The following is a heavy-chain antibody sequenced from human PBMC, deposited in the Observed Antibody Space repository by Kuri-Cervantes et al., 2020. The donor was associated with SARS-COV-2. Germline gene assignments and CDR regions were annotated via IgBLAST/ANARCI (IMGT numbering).Heavy chain of an antibody. V-gene: IGHV1-24*01. CDR3: ARGHRVTTVKRAFDI. J-gene: IGHJ3*02. CDR1: GYTLSELS. Sequence: ASVKVSCKVSGYTLSELSIHWVRQPPGQGLEWMGGYHPDDGETFYAQKFQGRVTMTEDTSTDTAYMELSSLRSDDTAVYYCARGHRVTTVKRAFDIWGQGTMVTVSS. CDR2: YHPDDGET. D-gene: IGHD4-11*01.